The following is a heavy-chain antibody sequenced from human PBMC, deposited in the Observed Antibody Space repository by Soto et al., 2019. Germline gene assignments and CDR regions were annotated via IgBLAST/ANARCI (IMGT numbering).Heavy chain of an antibody. D-gene: IGHD5-12*01. V-gene: IGHV1-2*02. CDR1: GYTFTGYY. CDR2: INPNSGGT. Sequence: ASVKVSCKASGYTFTGYYMQWVRQAPGQGLEWMGWINPNSGGTNYAQKFQGRVTMTRDTSISTAYMELSRLRSDDTAVYYCARVGGVATMGYYYYGMDVWGQGTTVTVYS. CDR3: ARVGGVATMGYYYYGMDV. J-gene: IGHJ6*02.